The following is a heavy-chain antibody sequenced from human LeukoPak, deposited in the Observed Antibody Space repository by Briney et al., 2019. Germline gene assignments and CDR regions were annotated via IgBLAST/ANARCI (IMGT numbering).Heavy chain of an antibody. Sequence: SETLSLTCAVYGGSFSGYYWSWIRQPPGEGLEWIGEINHSGSTNYNPSLKSRVTISVDTSKNQFSLKLSSVTAADTAVYYCARTGPRATPPDYWGQGTLVTVSS. CDR2: INHSGST. CDR3: ARTGPRATPPDY. V-gene: IGHV4-34*01. D-gene: IGHD1-14*01. CDR1: GGSFSGYY. J-gene: IGHJ4*02.